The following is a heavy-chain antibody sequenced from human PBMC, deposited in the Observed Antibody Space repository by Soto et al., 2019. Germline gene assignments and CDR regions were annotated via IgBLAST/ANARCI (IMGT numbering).Heavy chain of an antibody. CDR3: AKTGSSSSWVFDY. V-gene: IGHV3-30*18. J-gene: IGHJ4*02. CDR1: GFTFSSYG. CDR2: ISYDGSNK. D-gene: IGHD6-6*01. Sequence: GGSLRLSCAASGFTFSSYGMHWVRQAPGKGLEWVAVISYDGSNKYYADSVKGRFTISRDNSKNTMYLHMNSLRAEDTAVYYCAKTGSSSSWVFDYWGQGTLVTVSS.